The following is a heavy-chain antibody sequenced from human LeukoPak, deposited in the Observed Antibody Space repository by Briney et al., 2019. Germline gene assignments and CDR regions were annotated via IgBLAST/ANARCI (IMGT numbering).Heavy chain of an antibody. V-gene: IGHV4-34*01. CDR3: ASIVGGT. Sequence: SETLSLTCAVYGGSFSGYYWSWIRQPPGKGLEWIGEINHSGSTNYNPSLKSRVTISVDTSKNQFSLKLSSATAADTAVYYCASIVGGTWGQGTLVTVSS. J-gene: IGHJ5*02. D-gene: IGHD2-15*01. CDR2: INHSGST. CDR1: GGSFSGYY.